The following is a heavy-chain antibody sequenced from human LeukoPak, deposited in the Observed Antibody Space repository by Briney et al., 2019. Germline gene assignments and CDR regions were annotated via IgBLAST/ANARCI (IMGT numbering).Heavy chain of an antibody. CDR1: GFTFDDYG. J-gene: IGHJ4*02. D-gene: IGHD4-17*01. V-gene: IGHV3-20*04. Sequence: GGSLRLSCAASGFTFDDYGMSWVRHAPGKGLEWVSGINWNGGSTEYADSVKGRFTISRDNGKNSLYLQMNSLRAEDTALYYCARGSYDYGDPNFDYWGQGTLVTVSS. CDR2: INWNGGST. CDR3: ARGSYDYGDPNFDY.